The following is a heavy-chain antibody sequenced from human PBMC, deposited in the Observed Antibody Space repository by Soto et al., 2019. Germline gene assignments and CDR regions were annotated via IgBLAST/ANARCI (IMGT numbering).Heavy chain of an antibody. J-gene: IGHJ5*02. CDR1: GYTFTSYA. CDR3: ARGSFVDYDFWSGYLDP. Sequence: QVQLVQSGAEVKKPGASVKVSCKASGYTFTSYAMHWVRQAPGQRLEWMGWINAGNGNTKYSQKFQGRVTITRDTSASTAYIELSSLRSEDTAVYYCARGSFVDYDFWSGYLDPWGQGTLVTVSS. V-gene: IGHV1-3*01. CDR2: INAGNGNT. D-gene: IGHD3-3*01.